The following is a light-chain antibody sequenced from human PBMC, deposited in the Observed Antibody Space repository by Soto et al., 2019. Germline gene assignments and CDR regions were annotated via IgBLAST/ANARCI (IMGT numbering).Light chain of an antibody. V-gene: IGKV3-20*01. CDR3: QHYQSGHPIT. CDR1: QSVGTR. Sequence: ILLTQSPDTLSLSPGERATLSCRAAQSVGTRLAWYQHKTGQAPRLLISGASSRATGIPDRFTGSGSETSFTLTIRRLEPEDFALYYCQHYQSGHPITFGQGKRLEIK. J-gene: IGKJ5*01. CDR2: GAS.